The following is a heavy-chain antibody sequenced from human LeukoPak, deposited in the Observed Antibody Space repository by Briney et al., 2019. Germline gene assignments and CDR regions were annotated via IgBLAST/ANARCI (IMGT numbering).Heavy chain of an antibody. CDR2: MYSGGST. CDR1: GFTVSSNF. V-gene: IGHV3-66*01. J-gene: IGHJ6*02. D-gene: IGHD2-2*01. Sequence: PGGSLGLSCAASGFTVSSNFMSWVRQAPGKGLEWVSVMYSGGSTFYGDSVKGRFTISRDNSMNTLYLQMNSLRVDDTAVYYCAREQVVVGRGYYGMDVWGQGTTVTVSS. CDR3: AREQVVVGRGYYGMDV.